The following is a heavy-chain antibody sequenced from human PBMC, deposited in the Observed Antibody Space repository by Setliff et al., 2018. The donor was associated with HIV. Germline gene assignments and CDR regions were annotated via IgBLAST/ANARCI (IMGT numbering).Heavy chain of an antibody. J-gene: IGHJ6*02. CDR2: IRYDGSNK. CDR1: GLTFSSHG. Sequence: LSCAASGLTFSSHGMHWVRQAPGKGLEWVAFIRYDGSNKYYADSVKGRFTISRDNSKNTLYLQMNSLRAEDTAVYYCAKDRGQQLVHYYYYYGMDVWGQGTTVTVSS. CDR3: AKDRGQQLVHYYYYYGMDV. D-gene: IGHD6-13*01. V-gene: IGHV3-30*02.